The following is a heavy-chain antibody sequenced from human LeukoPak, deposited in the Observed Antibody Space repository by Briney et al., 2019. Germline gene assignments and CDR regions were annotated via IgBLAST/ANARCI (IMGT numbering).Heavy chain of an antibody. CDR1: GFTVSSNY. D-gene: IGHD6-19*01. Sequence: PGGSLRLSCAASGFTVSSNYMSWVRQAPGKGLEWVSVIYSGGSTYYADSVKGRFTISRDNSKNTLYLQMNSLRAEDTAVYYCARSPPYSSGYGGIDYWGQGTLVTVSS. CDR3: ARSPPYSSGYGGIDY. V-gene: IGHV3-66*01. CDR2: IYSGGST. J-gene: IGHJ4*02.